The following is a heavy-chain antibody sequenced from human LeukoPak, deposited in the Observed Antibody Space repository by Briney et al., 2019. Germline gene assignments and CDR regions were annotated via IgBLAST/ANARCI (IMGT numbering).Heavy chain of an antibody. V-gene: IGHV4-34*01. Sequence: SETLSLTCAVYGGSFSGYYWSWIRQPPGHGREWMGEINHRVSTNYNPSLKSRVTISVDTSKNQFSLKLSSVTAADTAVYYCARGLPAAAGNFYYTDVWGKGTTVTVYS. CDR3: ARGLPAAAGNFYYTDV. D-gene: IGHD6-13*01. CDR2: INHRVST. CDR1: GGSFSGYY. J-gene: IGHJ6*03.